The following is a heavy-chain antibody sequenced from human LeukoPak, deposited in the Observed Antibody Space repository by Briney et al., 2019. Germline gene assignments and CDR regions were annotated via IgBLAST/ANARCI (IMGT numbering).Heavy chain of an antibody. Sequence: ASVKVSCKASGYTFTSYGISWVRQAPGQGLEWMGWINTNTGNPTYAQGFTGRFVFSLDTSVSTAYLQISSLKAEDTAVYYCARLGRITIFGENWFDPWGQGTLVTVSS. CDR2: INTNTGNP. V-gene: IGHV7-4-1*02. J-gene: IGHJ5*02. CDR1: GYTFTSYG. CDR3: ARLGRITIFGENWFDP. D-gene: IGHD3-3*01.